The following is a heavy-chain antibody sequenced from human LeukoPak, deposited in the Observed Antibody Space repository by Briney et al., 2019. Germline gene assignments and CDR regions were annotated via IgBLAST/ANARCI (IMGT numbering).Heavy chain of an antibody. Sequence: SETLSLTCTVSGGSISSSSYYWGWIRQPPGKGLEWIGSIYYSGSTYYNPSLKSRVTISVDTSKNQFSLKLSSVTAADTAVYYCARSVAGTGAYAFDIWGQGTMVTVSS. CDR3: ARSVAGTGAYAFDI. V-gene: IGHV4-39*01. J-gene: IGHJ3*02. CDR2: IYYSGST. CDR1: GGSISSSSYY. D-gene: IGHD6-19*01.